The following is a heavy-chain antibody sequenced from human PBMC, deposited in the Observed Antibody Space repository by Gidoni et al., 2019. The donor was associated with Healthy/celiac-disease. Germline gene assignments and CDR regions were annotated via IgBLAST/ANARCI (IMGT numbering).Heavy chain of an antibody. CDR1: GFTFSSYS. V-gene: IGHV3-21*01. CDR3: ARDLGGGGYSYGSFDY. CDR2: ISSSSSYI. J-gene: IGHJ4*02. D-gene: IGHD5-18*01. Sequence: EVQLVESGGGLVKPGGSLRLSCAASGFTFSSYSMNWVRQAPGKGLEWVSSISSSSSYIYYADSVKGRFTISRDNAKNSLYLQMNSLRAEDTAVYYCARDLGGGGYSYGSFDYWGQGTLVTVSS.